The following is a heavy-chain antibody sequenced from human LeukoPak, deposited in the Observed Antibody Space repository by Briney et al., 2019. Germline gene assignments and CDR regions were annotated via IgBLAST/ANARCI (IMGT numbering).Heavy chain of an antibody. CDR3: ANASARQWLDINWFGR. D-gene: IGHD6-19*01. V-gene: IGHV3-23*01. Sequence: GGSIRLSCAASGFTFSSYAMSWVRQAPGKGLEWVSAISGSGGSTYYADSVKGRFTISRDNSKNTLYLQMNSLRAEDTAVYYCANASARQWLDINWFGRWGKGTLVTVSS. CDR2: ISGSGGST. CDR1: GFTFSSYA. J-gene: IGHJ5*02.